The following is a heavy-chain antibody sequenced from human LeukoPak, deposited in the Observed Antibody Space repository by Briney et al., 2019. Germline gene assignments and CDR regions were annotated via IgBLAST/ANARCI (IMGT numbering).Heavy chain of an antibody. J-gene: IGHJ4*02. D-gene: IGHD2-2*02. CDR3: ARDRGQLLYLYYFDY. Sequence: GGSLRLSCAASGFTFSSYGMHWVRQAPGKGLEWVAVISYDGSNKYYADSVKGRFTISRDNSKNTLYLQMNSLRAEDTAVYYCARDRGQLLYLYYFDYWGQGTLVTVSS. CDR1: GFTFSSYG. CDR2: ISYDGSNK. V-gene: IGHV3-30*03.